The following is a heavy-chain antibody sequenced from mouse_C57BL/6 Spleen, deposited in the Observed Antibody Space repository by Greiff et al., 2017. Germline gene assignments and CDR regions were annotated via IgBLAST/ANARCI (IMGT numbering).Heavy chain of an antibody. CDR1: GYTFTDYN. Sequence: EVQLQQSGPELVKPGASVKIPCKASGYTFTDYNMDWVKQSHGKSLEWIGDINPNNGGTIYNQKFKGKATLTVDKSSSTAYMELRSLTSEDTAVYYCARGGLHGSSEAWFAYWGQGTLVTVSA. CDR3: ARGGLHGSSEAWFAY. V-gene: IGHV1-18*01. J-gene: IGHJ3*01. CDR2: INPNNGGT. D-gene: IGHD1-1*01.